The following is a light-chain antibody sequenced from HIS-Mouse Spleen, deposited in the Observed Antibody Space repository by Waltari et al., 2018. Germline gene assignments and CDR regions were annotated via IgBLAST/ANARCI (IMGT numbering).Light chain of an antibody. CDR1: SSDVGGYNY. Sequence: QSALTQPPSASGSPGQSVTISCTGTSSDVGGYNYVSWYQQHPGKAPQLMIYEVSKRPSGVPDRVAGSKSGNTASLTVAGLQAEDEADYYCSSYAGSNPVVFGGGTKLTVL. V-gene: IGLV2-8*01. CDR2: EVS. CDR3: SSYAGSNPVV. J-gene: IGLJ2*01.